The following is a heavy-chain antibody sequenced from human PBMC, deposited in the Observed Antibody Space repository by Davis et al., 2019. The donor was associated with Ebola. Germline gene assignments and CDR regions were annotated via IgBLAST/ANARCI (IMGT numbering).Heavy chain of an antibody. Sequence: GESLKISCAASGFTFSSYSMDWVRQAPGQGLEWVARIRNKANSYTTEYAASVKGRFTISRDDSENSHYLQMNSLKTDDTAVYYCARGSVGTAFRAFDIWGQGTMVTVSS. CDR3: ARGSVGTAFRAFDI. CDR2: IRNKANSYTT. J-gene: IGHJ3*02. V-gene: IGHV3-72*01. D-gene: IGHD5-18*01. CDR1: GFTFSSYS.